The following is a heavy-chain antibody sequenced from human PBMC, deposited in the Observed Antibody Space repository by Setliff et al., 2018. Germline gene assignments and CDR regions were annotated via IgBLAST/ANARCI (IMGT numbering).Heavy chain of an antibody. Sequence: PVGSLRLSCTASGFTFRKHALAWVRQAPGKGLQWVSSVSGSGMTRDYTDSVKGRFTVSRDSSQNKIHLQMDSLRAEDTGKYFCARADSDSYYPYYFDFWGQG. J-gene: IGHJ4*02. V-gene: IGHV3-23*01. D-gene: IGHD3-22*01. CDR2: VSGSGMTR. CDR3: ARADSDSYYPYYFDF. CDR1: GFTFRKHA.